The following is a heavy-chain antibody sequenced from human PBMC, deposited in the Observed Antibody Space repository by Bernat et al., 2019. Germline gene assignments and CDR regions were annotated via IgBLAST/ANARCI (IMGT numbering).Heavy chain of an antibody. D-gene: IGHD3-9*01. CDR3: ARFRILTGYPLDY. Sequence: QVQLVQSGAEVKKPGASVKVSCKASGYTFTSYAMHWVRQAPGQRLEWMGWINAGNGNTKYSQKFQGRVTITRDTSASTAYMELSSLRSEDTAVYYCARFRILTGYPLDYWGQGTLVTVSS. J-gene: IGHJ4*02. V-gene: IGHV1-3*01. CDR1: GYTFTSYA. CDR2: INAGNGNT.